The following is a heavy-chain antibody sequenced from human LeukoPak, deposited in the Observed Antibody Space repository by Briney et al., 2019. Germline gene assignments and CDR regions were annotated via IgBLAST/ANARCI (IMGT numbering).Heavy chain of an antibody. D-gene: IGHD2-8*01. CDR3: AKDMLYDGATDAPYWFDP. V-gene: IGHV3-23*01. CDR2: ISGSGGST. CDR1: GFTFSSYA. Sequence: GGSLRLSCAASGFTFSSYAMSWVRQAPGKGLEWVSAISGSGGSTYYADSVKGRFTISRDNSKNTLYLQMNSLGAEDTAVYYCAKDMLYDGATDAPYWFDPWGQGTMVTVSS. J-gene: IGHJ5*02.